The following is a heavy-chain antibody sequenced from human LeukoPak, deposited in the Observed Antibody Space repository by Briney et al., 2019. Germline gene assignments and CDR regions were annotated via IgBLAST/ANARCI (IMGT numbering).Heavy chain of an antibody. J-gene: IGHJ4*02. D-gene: IGHD2-15*01. CDR3: VRYCSGGSCLA. CDR1: GFTFSSYE. CDR2: ISSSGGTM. Sequence: GGSLRLSCAASGFTFSSYEMNWVRQAPGKGLDWISYISSSGGTMHYADSVEGRFTISRDNAKNSLYLQMNSLRVEDTAVYYCVRYCSGGSCLAWGQGALVTVSS. V-gene: IGHV3-48*03.